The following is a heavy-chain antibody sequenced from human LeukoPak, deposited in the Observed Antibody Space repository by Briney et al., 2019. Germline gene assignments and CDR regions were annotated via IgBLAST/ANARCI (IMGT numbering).Heavy chain of an antibody. CDR1: DGSISTYF. CDR2: IDYSAYT. CDR3: AREVSRGRSGYQIDY. D-gene: IGHD3-22*01. Sequence: SETLSLTCTVSDGSISTYFWTWIRQPPGKGLEWIGYIDYSAYTKYNPSLKSRVTISVDTSKNQFSLSLSSLTAADTAVYYCAREVSRGRSGYQIDYWGPGTLVTVSS. V-gene: IGHV4-59*01. J-gene: IGHJ4*02.